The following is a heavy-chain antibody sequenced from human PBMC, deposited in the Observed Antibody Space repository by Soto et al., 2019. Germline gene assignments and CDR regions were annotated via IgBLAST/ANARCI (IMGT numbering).Heavy chain of an antibody. D-gene: IGHD1-26*01. J-gene: IGHJ4*02. CDR1: GGSISSCGHY. V-gene: IGHV4-31*03. CDR3: AREKVGATYFDY. Sequence: PSXTRSLTCTVSGGSISSCGHYWIWIRQHPGKGLEWIGYIYYSGSTNYNPSLKSRVTIPVDTSKNQFSLKLSSVTAADTAVYYCAREKVGATYFDYWGQGTLVTVSS. CDR2: IYYSGST.